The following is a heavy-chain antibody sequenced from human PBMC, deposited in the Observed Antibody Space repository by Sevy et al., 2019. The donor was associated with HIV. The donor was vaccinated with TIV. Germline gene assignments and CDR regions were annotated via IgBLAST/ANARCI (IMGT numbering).Heavy chain of an antibody. J-gene: IGHJ6*02. CDR3: ASSDATSRFGYYYFAMDF. V-gene: IGHV3-48*02. CDR2: ISYTSTTI. D-gene: IGHD3-22*01. Sequence: GGSLRLSCAVSGFSFNTYNMNWVGQAPGKGLESVSYISYTSTTIYYADSVRGRFTISRDNAKNTLYLQMNSLRDEDTAVYYCASSDATSRFGYYYFAMDFWGQGTSVTVSS. CDR1: GFSFNTYN.